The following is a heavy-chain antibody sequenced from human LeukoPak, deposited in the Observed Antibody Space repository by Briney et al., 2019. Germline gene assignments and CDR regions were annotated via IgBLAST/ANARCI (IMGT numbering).Heavy chain of an antibody. Sequence: SETLSLTCSVSGGSISSSHYYWGWIRQPPGKGLEWIATIYYGGTTYYNPSLKSRVTISVDTSKNQFSLKLRSVTAADTAVYYCAREAGTHTQTPFDFWGQGTLVTVSS. D-gene: IGHD1-7*01. CDR2: IYYGGTT. CDR3: AREAGTHTQTPFDF. CDR1: GGSISSSHYY. J-gene: IGHJ4*02. V-gene: IGHV4-39*07.